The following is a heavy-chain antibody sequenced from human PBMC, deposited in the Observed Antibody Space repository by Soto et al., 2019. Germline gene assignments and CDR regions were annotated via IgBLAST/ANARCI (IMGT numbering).Heavy chain of an antibody. D-gene: IGHD1-26*01. Sequence: EVHLVESGGGLVQPGGCLRLSCATSGFNFSTYWVHWVRQVPGKGLVWDSRINSDGTITDYADSVKGRFTTSRDNTKKTLYLEMNSLRADDTAIYYCTRDGGGRYYGGFDNWGQGTLVTVSS. CDR2: INSDGTIT. CDR3: TRDGGGRYYGGFDN. V-gene: IGHV3-74*01. J-gene: IGHJ4*02. CDR1: GFNFSTYW.